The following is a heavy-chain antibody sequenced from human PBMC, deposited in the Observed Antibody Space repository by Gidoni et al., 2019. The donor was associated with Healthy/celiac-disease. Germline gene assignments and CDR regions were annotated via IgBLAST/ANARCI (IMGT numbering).Heavy chain of an antibody. CDR3: ARGRRITMIVVVIGGRYFDY. CDR2: INHSGST. Sequence: QVQLQQWGAGLLKPSETLSLTCAVYGGSFSGYYWSWIRQPPGKGLEWIGEINHSGSTNYNPSLKSRVTISVDTSKNQFSLKLSSVTAADTAVYYCARGRRITMIVVVIGGRYFDYWGQGTLVTVSS. CDR1: GGSFSGYY. D-gene: IGHD3-22*01. J-gene: IGHJ4*02. V-gene: IGHV4-34*01.